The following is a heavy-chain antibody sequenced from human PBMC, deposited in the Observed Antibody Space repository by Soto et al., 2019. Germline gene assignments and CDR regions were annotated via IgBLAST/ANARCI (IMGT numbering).Heavy chain of an antibody. CDR1: GFSFSSYG. D-gene: IGHD5-12*01. J-gene: IGHJ6*04. Sequence: PGGSLRLSCAASGFSFSSYGMSWVRQAPGKGLEWVSGIRGSGDVTYDADSVKGRLTISRDNSKNTLYLQMSSVRAEDTAVYYCAKSPVATVSTTDYSSNGMDSWGKGPPVNV. CDR2: IRGSGDVT. CDR3: AKSPVATVSTTDYSSNGMDS. V-gene: IGHV3-23*01.